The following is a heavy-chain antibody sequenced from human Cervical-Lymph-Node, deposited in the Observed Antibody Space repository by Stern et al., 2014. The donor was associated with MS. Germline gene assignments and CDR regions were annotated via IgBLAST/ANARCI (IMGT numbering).Heavy chain of an antibody. CDR1: GGTFNNYA. CDR2: IIPILGTV. J-gene: IGHJ4*02. CDR3: ARDRSLGVTPFFDS. V-gene: IGHV1-69*01. Sequence: QVKLVESGAEVKKPASSVTVSCKASGGTFNNYAIAWVRQAPGHGPEWMGGIIPILGTVTYAKRFEGRVTITADDFSTTAYMELTSLRSEDTAVYYCARDRSLGVTPFFDSWGQGTLVTVSS.